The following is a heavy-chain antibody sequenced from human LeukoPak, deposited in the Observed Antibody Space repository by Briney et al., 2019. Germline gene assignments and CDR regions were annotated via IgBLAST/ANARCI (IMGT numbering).Heavy chain of an antibody. Sequence: GGSLRLSCAASGFTFSNAWMSWVRQAPGKGLEWVGRIKSKTDGGATDYAAPVKGRFTISRDDSKNTLYLQMNSLKTEDTAVYYCTTDWTLGPPPSGDYWGQGTLVTVSS. CDR3: TTDWTLGPPPSGDY. CDR1: GFTFSNAW. CDR2: IKSKTDGGAT. D-gene: IGHD3/OR15-3a*01. V-gene: IGHV3-15*01. J-gene: IGHJ4*02.